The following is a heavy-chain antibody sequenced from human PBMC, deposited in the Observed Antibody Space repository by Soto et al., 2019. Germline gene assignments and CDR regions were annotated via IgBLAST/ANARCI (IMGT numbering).Heavy chain of an antibody. CDR1: GDSVSSNSAA. CDR2: TYYRSKWYN. J-gene: IGHJ5*02. D-gene: IGHD3-3*01. CDR3: ARSSELRFLQWLPHNWFDP. V-gene: IGHV6-1*01. Sequence: SQTLSLTYAISGDSVSSNSAAWNWIRQSPSRGLEWLGRTYYRSKWYNDYAVSVKSRITINPDTSKNQFSLQLNSVTPEDTAVYYCARSSELRFLQWLPHNWFDPWGQGTLVTVSS.